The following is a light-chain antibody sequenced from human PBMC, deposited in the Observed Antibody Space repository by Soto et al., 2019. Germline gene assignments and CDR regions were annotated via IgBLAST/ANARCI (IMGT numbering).Light chain of an antibody. CDR3: CSYAGTYTYG. CDR2: DVN. Sequence: QSALTQPRSVSGSPGESVTISCTGTSTDVGGYNYVSCYQQHPGTSPIAMTSDVNTRPTGGPLRFSASKPGTTAPPTTSGLQAEDEADYYCCSYAGTYTYGFGSRTKGTVL. V-gene: IGLV2-11*01. J-gene: IGLJ1*01. CDR1: STDVGGYNY.